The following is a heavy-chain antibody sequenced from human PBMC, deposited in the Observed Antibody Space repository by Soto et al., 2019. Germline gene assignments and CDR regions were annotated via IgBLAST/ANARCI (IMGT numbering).Heavy chain of an antibody. CDR1: GGSISSGGYY. V-gene: IGHV4-31*03. Sequence: PSETLSLTCTVSGGSISSGGYYWSWIRQHPGKGLEWIGYIYYSGSTYYNPSLRSRVTISVDTSKNQFSLKLSSVTAADTAVYYCARDHDYGGRGGIYGMDVWGQGTTVTVSS. CDR3: ARDHDYGGRGGIYGMDV. J-gene: IGHJ6*02. D-gene: IGHD4-17*01. CDR2: IYYSGST.